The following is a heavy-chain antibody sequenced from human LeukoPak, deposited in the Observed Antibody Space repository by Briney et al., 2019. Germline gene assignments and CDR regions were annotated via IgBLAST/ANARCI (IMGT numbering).Heavy chain of an antibody. CDR1: GFTFSSHA. V-gene: IGHV3-23*01. D-gene: IGHD5-18*01. J-gene: IGHJ4*02. Sequence: GGSLRLSCAAAGFTFSSHAMNWVRQAPGRGLEWVSGVSGSGESTYYADAVRGRFTISSDNSKQMLYLQMNSLGAEDTAVYYCAKGFTSTALFDYWGQGTLVTVSS. CDR3: AKGFTSTALFDY. CDR2: VSGSGEST.